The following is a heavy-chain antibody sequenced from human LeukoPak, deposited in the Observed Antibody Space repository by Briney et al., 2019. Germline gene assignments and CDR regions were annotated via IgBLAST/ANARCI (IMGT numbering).Heavy chain of an antibody. CDR3: ARDYYDSSGYSIDY. J-gene: IGHJ4*02. CDR1: GFTFSDYY. V-gene: IGHV3-11*01. CDR2: ISGSSTTI. Sequence: GGSLRLSCAASGFTFSDYYMGWIRQAPGKGLEWLSYISGSSTTIYYSDSVKGRFSISRDNAKNSLYLQMNGLRAEDTAVYYCARDYYDSSGYSIDYWGQGTLATVSS. D-gene: IGHD3-22*01.